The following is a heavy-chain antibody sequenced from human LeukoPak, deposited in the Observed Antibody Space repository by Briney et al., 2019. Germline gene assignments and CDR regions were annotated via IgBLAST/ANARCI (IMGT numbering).Heavy chain of an antibody. D-gene: IGHD5-18*01. J-gene: IGHJ4*02. CDR1: GFTFSSYA. CDR3: ARASGGVDTAMVTDH. CDR2: ISYDGSNK. Sequence: PGGSLRLSCAASGFTFSSYAMHWVRQAPGKGLEWVAVISYDGSNKYYADSVKGRFTISRDNSKNTLYLQMNSLRAEDTAVYYCARASGGVDTAMVTDHWGQGTLVTVSS. V-gene: IGHV3-30*04.